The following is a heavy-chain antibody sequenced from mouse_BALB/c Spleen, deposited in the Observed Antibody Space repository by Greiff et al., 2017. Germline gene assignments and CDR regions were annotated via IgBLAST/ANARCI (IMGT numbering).Heavy chain of an antibody. CDR3: ATHGNYLYYYAMDY. CDR1: GFSLTSYG. D-gene: IGHD2-1*01. J-gene: IGHJ4*01. V-gene: IGHV2-9*02. Sequence: VKLVESGPGLVAPSQSLSITCTVSGFSLTSYGVHWVRQPPGKGLEWLGVIWAGGSTNYNSALMSRLSISKDNSKSQVFLKMNSLQTDDTAMYYCATHGNYLYYYAMDYWGQGTSVTVSS. CDR2: IWAGGST.